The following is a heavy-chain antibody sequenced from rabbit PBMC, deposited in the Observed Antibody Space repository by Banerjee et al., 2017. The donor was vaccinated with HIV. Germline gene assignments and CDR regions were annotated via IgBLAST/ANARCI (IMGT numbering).Heavy chain of an antibody. Sequence: QEQLEESGGGLVQPEGSLTLTCTASGFSFSNKYVMCWVRQAPGKGLEWIACINTSSGNTVYATWAKGRFTISKTSSTTVTLQMTSLTAADTATYFCARDGIVAGGFNLWGPGTLVTVS. J-gene: IGHJ4*01. V-gene: IGHV1S45*01. D-gene: IGHD4-1*01. CDR2: INTSSGNT. CDR1: GFSFSNKYV. CDR3: ARDGIVAGGFNL.